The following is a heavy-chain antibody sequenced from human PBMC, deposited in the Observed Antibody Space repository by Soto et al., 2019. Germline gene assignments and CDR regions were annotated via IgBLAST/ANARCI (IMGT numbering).Heavy chain of an antibody. V-gene: IGHV3-23*01. Sequence: EVQLLESGGGLAQPGGSLRLSCVVSGLPVSNHGMSWVRQAPGKGLEWVSGINAIGGSTYYADSVKGRFTISRDSSENTLYLQMNSLRVEDTAVYFCARGERGVLDIWGQGTMVTVSS. J-gene: IGHJ3*02. D-gene: IGHD1-1*01. CDR1: GLPVSNHG. CDR3: ARGERGVLDI. CDR2: INAIGGST.